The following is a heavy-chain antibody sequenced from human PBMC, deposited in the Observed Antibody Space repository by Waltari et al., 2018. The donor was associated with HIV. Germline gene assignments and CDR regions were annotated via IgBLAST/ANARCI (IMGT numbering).Heavy chain of an antibody. Sequence: QVQLVESGGGVVQPGRSLRLSCAASRFTFSSYAMHWVRQAPGKGLEWVEVISYYGDNKYYADSVKGRFTISRDNSKNTLYWQMNSLRAEDTAVYYCAKGASGWSPGYWGQGTLVTVSS. CDR1: RFTFSSYA. D-gene: IGHD6-19*01. J-gene: IGHJ4*02. CDR2: ISYYGDNK. V-gene: IGHV3-30*18. CDR3: AKGASGWSPGY.